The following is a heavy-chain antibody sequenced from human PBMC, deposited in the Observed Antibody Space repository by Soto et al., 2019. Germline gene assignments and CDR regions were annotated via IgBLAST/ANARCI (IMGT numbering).Heavy chain of an antibody. Sequence: GESLKISCAASGFTFSSYAMHWVRQAPGKGLEWVAVISYDGGNKYYVDSVKGRFTISRDNSKNTLYLQMNSLRAEDTAVYYCARGLKWELLRGVYYYYYGMDVWGQGTTVTVSS. CDR1: GFTFSSYA. CDR2: ISYDGGNK. D-gene: IGHD1-26*01. J-gene: IGHJ6*02. CDR3: ARGLKWELLRGVYYYYYGMDV. V-gene: IGHV3-30*04.